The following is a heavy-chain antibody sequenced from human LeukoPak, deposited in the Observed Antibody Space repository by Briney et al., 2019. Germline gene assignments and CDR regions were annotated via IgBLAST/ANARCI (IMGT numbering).Heavy chain of an antibody. V-gene: IGHV3-21*01. CDR1: GFTFSSYS. D-gene: IGHD3-22*01. J-gene: IGHJ4*02. Sequence: GGSLRLSCAASGFTFSSYSMNWVRQAPGKGLEWVSSISSSSSYIYYADSVKGRFTISRDNAKNSLYLQMSSLRAEDTAVYYCARSEHSSGQNFDYWGQGTLVTVSS. CDR3: ARSEHSSGQNFDY. CDR2: ISSSSSYI.